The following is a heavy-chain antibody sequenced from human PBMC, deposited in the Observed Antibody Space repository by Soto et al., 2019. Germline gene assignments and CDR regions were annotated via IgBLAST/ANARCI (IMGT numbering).Heavy chain of an antibody. Sequence: QVQLVQSGGEVKKPGASVKVSCKASGDTVTKYGISWVRQAPGQGLEWLGWISFYNGHTNYALKFQDRINFTTDTSTNTASMELRSLTSDDTAVYYCASATSIAVAGKETWGQGTLVTVSS. CDR3: ASATSIAVAGKET. CDR2: ISFYNGHT. CDR1: GDTVTKYG. V-gene: IGHV1-18*01. J-gene: IGHJ4*02. D-gene: IGHD6-19*01.